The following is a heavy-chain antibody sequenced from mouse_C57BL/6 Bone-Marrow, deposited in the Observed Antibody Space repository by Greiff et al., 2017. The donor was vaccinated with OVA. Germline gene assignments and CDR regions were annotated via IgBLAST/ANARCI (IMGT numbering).Heavy chain of an antibody. Sequence: EVKLMESGGDLVKPGGSLKLSCAASGFTFSSYGMSWVRQTPDKRLEWVATISSGGSYTYYPDSVKGRFTISRDNAKNTLYLQMSSLKSEDTAMYYCASGRITTVPYWYFDVWGTGTTVTVSS. V-gene: IGHV5-6*01. CDR2: ISSGGSYT. D-gene: IGHD1-1*01. CDR3: ASGRITTVPYWYFDV. CDR1: GFTFSSYG. J-gene: IGHJ1*03.